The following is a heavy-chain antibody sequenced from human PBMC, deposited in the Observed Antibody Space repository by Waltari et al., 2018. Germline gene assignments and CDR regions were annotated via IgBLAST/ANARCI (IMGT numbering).Heavy chain of an antibody. Sequence: EVQLVESGGGLVQPGRSLRLSCAASGFTFDDYAMHWVRQAPGKGWEWGGGISWNSGSIGYADAVKGRFTISRDNAKNSLYLQMNSLRAEDTALYYCAKAPRQLWFGELSYWGQGTLVIVSS. CDR1: GFTFDDYA. V-gene: IGHV3-9*01. J-gene: IGHJ4*02. D-gene: IGHD3-10*01. CDR2: ISWNSGSI. CDR3: AKAPRQLWFGELSY.